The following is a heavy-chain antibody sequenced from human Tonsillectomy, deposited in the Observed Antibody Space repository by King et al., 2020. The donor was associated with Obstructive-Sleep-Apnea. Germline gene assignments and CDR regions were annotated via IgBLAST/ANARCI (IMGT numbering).Heavy chain of an antibody. J-gene: IGHJ4*02. D-gene: IGHD3-22*01. V-gene: IGHV4-59*01. CDR1: GCSISSYY. Sequence: QLQESGPRLVKPSETLSLICTVSGCSISSYYWSWIRQPPGKGLEWIGYIYYSGSTNYNPSLKSRITISVDTSKNQFSLKLSSLTAADTAVYYCARGRDLYYDSSGIDYWGQGTLVTVSS. CDR3: ARGRDLYYDSSGIDY. CDR2: IYYSGST.